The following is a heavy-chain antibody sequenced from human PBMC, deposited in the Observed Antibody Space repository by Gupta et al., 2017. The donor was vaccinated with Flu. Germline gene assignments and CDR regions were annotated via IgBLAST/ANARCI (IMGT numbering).Heavy chain of an antibody. CDR3: ARTLGNDYGDYRNWFDP. Sequence: QVHLQESGPGLLMPSQTLSLTCTVPGGAISIGGYYWSWIRQHPGKGLEWIGYIYYSGSTYYNPSLKSRVTISVDTSKNQFSLKLSSVTAADTAVYYCARTLGNDYGDYRNWFDPWGQGTLVTVSS. D-gene: IGHD4-17*01. CDR2: IYYSGST. V-gene: IGHV4-31*03. J-gene: IGHJ5*02. CDR1: GGAISIGGYY.